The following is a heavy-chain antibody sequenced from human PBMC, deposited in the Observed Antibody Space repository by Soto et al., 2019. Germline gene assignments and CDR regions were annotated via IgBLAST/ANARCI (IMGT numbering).Heavy chain of an antibody. Sequence: ASVKVSCKTSGYTYTNYAMHWVRQAPGQRLEWMGWINAGNGNTKYSQKFQGRVTITRDTSASTAYMELSSQRSEDTAVYYCARDIGGLDYWGQGTLVTVSS. D-gene: IGHD2-15*01. J-gene: IGHJ4*02. CDR3: ARDIGGLDY. CDR1: GYTYTNYA. CDR2: INAGNGNT. V-gene: IGHV1-3*01.